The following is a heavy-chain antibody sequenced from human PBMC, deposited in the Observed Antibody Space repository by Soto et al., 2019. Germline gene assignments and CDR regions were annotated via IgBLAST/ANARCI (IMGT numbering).Heavy chain of an antibody. D-gene: IGHD6-6*01. V-gene: IGHV3-9*01. CDR2: ISWNSGSI. CDR3: AKRKGTGSSPFDI. CDR1: GFTFDDYA. Sequence: GGSLRLSCAASGFTFDDYAMHWVRQAPGKGLEWVSGISWNSGSIGYADSVKGRFTISRDNAKNSLYLQMNSLRAEDTALYYCAKRKGTGSSPFDIWGQGTMVTVSS. J-gene: IGHJ3*02.